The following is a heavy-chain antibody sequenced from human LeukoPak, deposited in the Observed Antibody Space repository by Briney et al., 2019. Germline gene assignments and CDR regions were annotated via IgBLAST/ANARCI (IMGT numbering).Heavy chain of an antibody. D-gene: IGHD1-26*01. CDR1: GGSISSYY. V-gene: IGHV4-59*01. CDR2: IYYSGST. CDR3: ARGPYSGSYEFDY. Sequence: PSGTLSLTCTVSGGSISSYYWSWIRQPPGKGLEWIGYIYYSGSTNYNPSLKSRVTISVDTSKNQFSLKLSSVTAADTAVYYCARGPYSGSYEFDYWGQGTLVTVSS. J-gene: IGHJ4*02.